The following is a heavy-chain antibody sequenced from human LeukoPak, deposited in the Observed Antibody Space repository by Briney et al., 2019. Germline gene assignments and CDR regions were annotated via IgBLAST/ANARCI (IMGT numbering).Heavy chain of an antibody. V-gene: IGHV1-18*01. Sequence: ASVKVSCKAPGYTFTSYGISWVRQAPGQGLEWMGWISAYNGNTNYAQKLQGRVTMTRDTSTSTVYMELSSLRSEDTAVYYCARALNSGSPDAFDIWGQGTMVTVSS. D-gene: IGHD1-26*01. CDR3: ARALNSGSPDAFDI. CDR1: GYTFTSYG. CDR2: ISAYNGNT. J-gene: IGHJ3*02.